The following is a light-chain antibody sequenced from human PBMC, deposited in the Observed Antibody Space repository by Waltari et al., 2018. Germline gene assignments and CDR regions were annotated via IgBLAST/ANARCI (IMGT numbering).Light chain of an antibody. CDR2: KAS. CDR1: QSISSL. CDR3: LQYSSSPWT. J-gene: IGKJ1*01. V-gene: IGKV1-5*03. Sequence: DIQMTQSPSSLSASVGDTVTITCRASQSISSLLDWYQQKPGKAPKLLIYKASSFQSGVPSRFSGSGSGTEFTLTISSLQPEDFATYYCLQYSSSPWTFGQGTKVEIK.